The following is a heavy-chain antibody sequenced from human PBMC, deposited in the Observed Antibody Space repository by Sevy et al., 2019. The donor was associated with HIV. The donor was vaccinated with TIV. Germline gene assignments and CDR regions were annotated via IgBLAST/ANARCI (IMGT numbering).Heavy chain of an antibody. CDR2: INQDGSGK. D-gene: IGHD4-4*01. CDR3: ARDPCSKADY. Sequence: AGSLRLSCAGSGFTFSSYWMSWVRQAPGKELEWVANINQDGSGKNYVDSVKGRFTISRDNAKNSLYLQMNSLRAEDTAVYYCARDPCSKADYWGQGTLVTVSS. V-gene: IGHV3-7*01. J-gene: IGHJ4*02. CDR1: GFTFSSYW.